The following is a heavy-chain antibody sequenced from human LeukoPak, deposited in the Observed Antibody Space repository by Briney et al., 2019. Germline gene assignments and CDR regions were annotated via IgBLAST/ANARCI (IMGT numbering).Heavy chain of an antibody. D-gene: IGHD6-19*01. CDR1: GGSISSYY. Sequence: SETLSLTCTVSGGSISSYYWSWIRQPPGKGLEWIGYIYYSGSTNYNSSLKSRVTISVDTSKNQFALKLSSVTAADTAVYYCASSIAVAGFDLWGRGTLVTVSS. CDR3: ASSIAVAGFDL. V-gene: IGHV4-59*08. J-gene: IGHJ2*01. CDR2: IYYSGST.